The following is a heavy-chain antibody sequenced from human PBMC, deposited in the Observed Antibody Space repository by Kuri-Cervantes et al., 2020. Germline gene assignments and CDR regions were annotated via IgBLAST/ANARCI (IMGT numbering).Heavy chain of an antibody. CDR2: ISAYNGNT. V-gene: IGHV1-18*01. CDR1: GGTFSSYA. CDR3: ARPLKRWLQLGAFDI. J-gene: IGHJ3*02. D-gene: IGHD5-24*01. Sequence: ASVKVSCKASGGTFSSYAISWVRQAPGQGLEWMGWISAYNGNTNYAQKLQGRVTMTTDTSTSTAYMELRSLRSDDTAVYYCARPLKRWLQLGAFDIWGQGTMVTVSS.